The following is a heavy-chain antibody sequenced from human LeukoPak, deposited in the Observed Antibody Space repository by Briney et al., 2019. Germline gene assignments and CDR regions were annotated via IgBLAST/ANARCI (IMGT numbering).Heavy chain of an antibody. D-gene: IGHD4-17*01. CDR3: ATSTVATSAGFDY. CDR2: FYNCGIP. Sequence: SKTLSLTCTVSGGPISSDNNHWRWIRQPAGEGLVWNWYFYNCGIPSYNPSLKSRVTISVATSQSQFPLRLGSVPAADTAVYYCATSTVATSAGFDYWGQGTLVTVSS. CDR1: GGPISSDNNH. J-gene: IGHJ4*02. V-gene: IGHV4-61*09.